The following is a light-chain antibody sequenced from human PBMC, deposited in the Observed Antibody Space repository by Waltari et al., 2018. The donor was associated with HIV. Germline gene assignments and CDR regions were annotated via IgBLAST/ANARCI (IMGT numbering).Light chain of an antibody. Sequence: QSALTHPPSASGSPGQPVTIPCTGTSRDVGPYDHVCWYQQHPDKAPRLIIYEVNKRPSGVPDRFSGSKSGNTASLTVSGLQAEDEADYYCTSYAGSNNLVIFGGGTKVTVL. CDR2: EVN. V-gene: IGLV2-8*01. J-gene: IGLJ2*01. CDR1: SRDVGPYDH. CDR3: TSYAGSNNLVI.